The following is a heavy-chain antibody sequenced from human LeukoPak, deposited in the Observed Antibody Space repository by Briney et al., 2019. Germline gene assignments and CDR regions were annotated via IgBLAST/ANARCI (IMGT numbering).Heavy chain of an antibody. V-gene: IGHV3-21*01. CDR3: ARDRRNYYYMDV. CDR2: ISSSSSYI. Sequence: GGSLRLSCAASGFTFSSYSMNRVRQAPGKGLEWVSSISSSSSYIYYADSVKGRFTISRDNAKNSLYLQMNSLRAEDTAVYYCARDRRNYYYMDVWGKGTTVTVSS. CDR1: GFTFSSYS. J-gene: IGHJ6*03.